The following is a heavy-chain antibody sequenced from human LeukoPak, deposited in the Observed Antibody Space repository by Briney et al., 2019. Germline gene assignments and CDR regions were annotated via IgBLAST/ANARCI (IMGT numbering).Heavy chain of an antibody. D-gene: IGHD3-22*01. CDR2: MNPNSGNT. V-gene: IGHV1-8*01. J-gene: IGHJ5*02. CDR1: GYTFTSYD. Sequence: GASVKVSCKASGYTFTSYDINWVRQATGQGLEWMGWMNPNSGNTGYAQKFQGRVTMTRNTSISTAYMELSSLRSEDTAVYYCARRMIVGNWFDPWGHGTLVTVSS. CDR3: ARRMIVGNWFDP.